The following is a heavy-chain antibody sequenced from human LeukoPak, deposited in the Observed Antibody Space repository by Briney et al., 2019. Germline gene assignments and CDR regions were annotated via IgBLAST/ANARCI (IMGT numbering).Heavy chain of an antibody. D-gene: IGHD5-12*01. Sequence: PSETLSLTCTVSGGSVSDYYWSWIRQSPGKGLEWIGYIYYTGTSYNPSLKSRVTISVDTSKNQFSLKLSSVTAADTAVYYCARNFEYSGYDYFAFDIWGQGTMVTVSS. CDR2: IYYTGT. J-gene: IGHJ3*02. CDR1: GGSVSDYY. V-gene: IGHV4-59*02. CDR3: ARNFEYSGYDYFAFDI.